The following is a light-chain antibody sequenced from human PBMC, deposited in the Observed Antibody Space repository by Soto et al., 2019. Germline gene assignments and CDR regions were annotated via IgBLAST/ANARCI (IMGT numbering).Light chain of an antibody. J-gene: IGLJ3*02. CDR3: HSYDSSLSGSV. CDR2: GNN. Sequence: QSVLTQPPSVSGAPGQRVTISCTGSSSNIGAGYNVHWYQQLPGTAPKLLIYGNNNRPSGVTDRFSGSKSGTSASLAITGLQADDEADYYCHSYDSSLSGSVFGGGTKLTVL. CDR1: SSNIGAGYN. V-gene: IGLV1-40*01.